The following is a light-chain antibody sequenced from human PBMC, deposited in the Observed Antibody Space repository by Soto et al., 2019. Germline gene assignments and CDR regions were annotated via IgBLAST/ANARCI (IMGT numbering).Light chain of an antibody. J-gene: IGKJ1*01. Sequence: EIMLTQSPGTLSLSPGERATLSCRASQSVSSNYLAWYQQKPGQAPRLLIYGASSRATGIPDRFSGSGSGTEFTLTISRLEPEDFAVYYCQQYGSSRTFGQGTKVEVK. V-gene: IGKV3-20*01. CDR2: GAS. CDR3: QQYGSSRT. CDR1: QSVSSNY.